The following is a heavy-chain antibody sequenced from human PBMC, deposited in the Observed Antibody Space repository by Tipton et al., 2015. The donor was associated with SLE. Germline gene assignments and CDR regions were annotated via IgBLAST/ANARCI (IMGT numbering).Heavy chain of an antibody. CDR3: ARVQAYEGFDP. Sequence: TLSLTCTGSGGSIGESTYSWDWIRQAPGKGLEWIGSMYFSGNTYYNPFLRSRVTISADTSKNQFSLKLTSVTAADTAVYYCARVQAYEGFDPWGQGTLVTVSS. D-gene: IGHD3-16*01. CDR2: MYFSGNT. V-gene: IGHV4-39*07. J-gene: IGHJ5*02. CDR1: GGSIGESTYS.